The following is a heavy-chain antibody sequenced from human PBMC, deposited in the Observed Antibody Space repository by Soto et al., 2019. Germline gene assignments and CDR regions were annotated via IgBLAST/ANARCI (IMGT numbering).Heavy chain of an antibody. J-gene: IGHJ4*02. Sequence: QVQLVQSGAEMKKPGSSVKVSCQSSGGTFNTYAMNWVRQAPGQGPEWMGDISPMFGAANYAPKFQGRVTITAEESTGTSYMQLSSLTSEATALYFCAREVQVHTPAFVYWGQGTLVTVSS. V-gene: IGHV1-69*01. CDR2: ISPMFGAA. CDR1: GGTFNTYA. D-gene: IGHD3-10*01. CDR3: AREVQVHTPAFVY.